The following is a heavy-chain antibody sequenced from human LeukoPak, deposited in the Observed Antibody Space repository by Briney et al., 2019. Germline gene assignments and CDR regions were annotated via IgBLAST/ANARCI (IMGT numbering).Heavy chain of an antibody. J-gene: IGHJ4*02. Sequence: GGSLRLSCAASGFTFSSYWMSWVRQAPGKGLEWVANIKQDGSEKYYVDSVKGRFTISRDNAKNSLYLQMNSLRAEDTAVYYCARQGIVGATTTSYFDYWGQGTLVTVSS. CDR3: ARQGIVGATTTSYFDY. V-gene: IGHV3-7*01. CDR1: GFTFSSYW. CDR2: IKQDGSEK. D-gene: IGHD1-26*01.